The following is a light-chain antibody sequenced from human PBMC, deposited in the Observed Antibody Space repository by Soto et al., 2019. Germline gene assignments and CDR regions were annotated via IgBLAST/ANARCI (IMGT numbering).Light chain of an antibody. V-gene: IGKV3-20*01. CDR1: QSVSSTY. Sequence: EIVLTQSPGTLSLSPGERATLSCRASQSVSSTYLAWYQHKPGQAPRLLIYGASNRATGIPDRFSGSGSVTDFTLTISRLEPEDLALYYCQQYGSSPVTFGQGTKLEIK. J-gene: IGKJ2*01. CDR2: GAS. CDR3: QQYGSSPVT.